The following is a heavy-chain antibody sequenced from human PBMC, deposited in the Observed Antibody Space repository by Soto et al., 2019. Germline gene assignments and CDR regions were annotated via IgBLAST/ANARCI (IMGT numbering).Heavy chain of an antibody. Sequence: GASVKVSCKASGYTFTGYYMHWVRQAPGQGLEWMGWINPNSGGTNYAQKFQGWVTMTRDTSISTAYMELSRLRSDDTAVYYCARVNGGNTTSGYYYYYGMDVWGQGTTVTVSS. CDR2: INPNSGGT. J-gene: IGHJ6*02. CDR3: ARVNGGNTTSGYYYYYGMDV. V-gene: IGHV1-2*04. CDR1: GYTFTGYY. D-gene: IGHD2-15*01.